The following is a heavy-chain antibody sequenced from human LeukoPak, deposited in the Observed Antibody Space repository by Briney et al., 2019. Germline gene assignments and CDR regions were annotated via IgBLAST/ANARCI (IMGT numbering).Heavy chain of an antibody. Sequence: SEALSLTCTVSGGSISSYYWSWIRQPPGKGLEWIGYIYYSGSTNYNPSLKSRVTISVDTSKNQFSLKLSSVTAADTAVYYCARQRIAVLFDYWGQGTLVTVSS. J-gene: IGHJ4*02. CDR2: IYYSGST. CDR1: GGSISSYY. CDR3: ARQRIAVLFDY. D-gene: IGHD6-19*01. V-gene: IGHV4-59*08.